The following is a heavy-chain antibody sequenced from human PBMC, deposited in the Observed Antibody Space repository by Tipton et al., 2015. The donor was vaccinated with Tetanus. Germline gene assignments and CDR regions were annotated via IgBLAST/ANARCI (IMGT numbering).Heavy chain of an antibody. D-gene: IGHD3-3*01. Sequence: TLSLTCTVSGDSVSTGNFYWSWIRQPPGKGLEWIAFIHHSGLAFSKPSLKSRVSISIDTSQNQFSLRLTSVTAADTAVYYCARANYDFPKKGPFDSWGQGSLVIVSS. J-gene: IGHJ4*02. CDR2: IHHSGLA. V-gene: IGHV4-30-4*01. CDR3: ARANYDFPKKGPFDS. CDR1: GDSVSTGNFY.